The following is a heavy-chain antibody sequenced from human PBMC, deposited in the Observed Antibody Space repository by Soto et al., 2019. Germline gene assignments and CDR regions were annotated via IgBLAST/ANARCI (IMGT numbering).Heavy chain of an antibody. CDR3: ARGRLGAYYLDS. CDR1: GFTFSNDW. CDR2: IKYDGSAT. Sequence: EVQLVESGGGLVQPGGSLRLSCAASGFTFSNDWLHWVRQAPGKGLVWVARIKYDGSATNYADSVQGRFTICRDNAESTVFLQMNRLIAEDTAVYYCARGRLGAYYLDSWGQGTPVTVSS. V-gene: IGHV3-74*01. J-gene: IGHJ4*02. D-gene: IGHD1-26*01.